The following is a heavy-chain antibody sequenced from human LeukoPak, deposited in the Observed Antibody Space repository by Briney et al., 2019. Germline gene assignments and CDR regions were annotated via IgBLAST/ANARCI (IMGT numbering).Heavy chain of an antibody. CDR2: IYYSGST. CDR3: ARLQGDYSFGY. V-gene: IGHV4-31*03. J-gene: IGHJ4*02. D-gene: IGHD4-11*01. Sequence: SQTLSLTCTVSGGSISSGGYYWSWLRQHPGKGLEWIGYIYYSGSTYYNPSLKSRFTISVDTSKNQFSLKLRSVTAADTAVYYCARLQGDYSFGYWGQGTLVAVSS. CDR1: GGSISSGGYY.